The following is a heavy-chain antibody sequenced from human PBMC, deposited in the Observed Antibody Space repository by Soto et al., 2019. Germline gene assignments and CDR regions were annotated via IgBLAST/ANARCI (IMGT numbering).Heavy chain of an antibody. CDR1: GINFNNAR. D-gene: IGHD3-10*01. V-gene: IGHV3-15*01. CDR3: TTVTYYNDAFDI. CDR2: IKSKTDGGTT. Sequence: EVQLVESGGGLVKPGGSLRLSCAASGINFNNARMTWVRQAPGKGLEWVGRIKSKTDGGTTDYAAPVKGRFTISRDDSKNTLFLQMNSLKTEDTAVYYCTTVTYYNDAFDIWGHGTMVTVSS. J-gene: IGHJ3*02.